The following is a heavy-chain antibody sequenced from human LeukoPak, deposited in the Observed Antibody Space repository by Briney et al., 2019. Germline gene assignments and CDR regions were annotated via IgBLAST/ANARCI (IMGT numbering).Heavy chain of an antibody. Sequence: PGGSLRLSCAASGLTFSTYWMHWVLQDPGKGLVWVSRISSDASITSYADPVKGRFTISRDNAKNTLYLQMNSLRAEDTALYYCATSARTYIGSSLDYWGQGTLVTVSS. CDR1: GLTFSTYW. CDR3: ATSARTYIGSSLDY. D-gene: IGHD2-15*01. CDR2: ISSDASIT. V-gene: IGHV3-74*01. J-gene: IGHJ4*02.